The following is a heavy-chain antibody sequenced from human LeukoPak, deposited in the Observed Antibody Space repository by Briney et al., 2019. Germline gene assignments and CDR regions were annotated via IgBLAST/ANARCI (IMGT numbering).Heavy chain of an antibody. CDR2: IYYSGST. CDR3: ARAVAATFDP. CDR1: GGSISSYY. D-gene: IGHD6-25*01. J-gene: IGHJ5*02. Sequence: SETLSLTCTVSGGSISSYYWSWIRQPPGKGLEWVGYIYYSGSTNYNPSLKSRVTISVDTSKNQFSLKLSSVTAADTAVYYCARAVAATFDPWGQGTLVTVSS. V-gene: IGHV4-59*01.